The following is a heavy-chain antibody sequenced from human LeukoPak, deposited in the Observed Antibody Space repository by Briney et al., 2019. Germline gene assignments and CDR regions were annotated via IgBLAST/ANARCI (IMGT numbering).Heavy chain of an antibody. Sequence: PGGSLRLSCAASGFTFSSYAMHWVRQAPGKGLEWVAVMSYDGSNKYYADSVKGRFTISRDNSKNTLYLQMNSLRAEDTAVYYCAREELALDYWGQGTLVTVSS. CDR3: AREELALDY. CDR1: GFTFSSYA. J-gene: IGHJ4*02. V-gene: IGHV3-30-3*01. D-gene: IGHD6-13*01. CDR2: MSYDGSNK.